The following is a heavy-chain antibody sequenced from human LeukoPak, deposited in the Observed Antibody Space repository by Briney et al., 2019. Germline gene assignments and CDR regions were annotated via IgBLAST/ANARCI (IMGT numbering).Heavy chain of an antibody. J-gene: IGHJ5*02. CDR3: AREYYYGSGSHNWFDP. CDR1: GGSFSPYY. D-gene: IGHD3-10*01. CDR2: INHSRST. Sequence: SETLSLTCAVYGGSFSPYYWSWIRQSPDKGLEWIGEINHSRSTNYNPSLKSRVTISVDTSKNQFSLKLSSVTAADTAVYYCAREYYYGSGSHNWFDPWGQGTLVTVSS. V-gene: IGHV4-34*01.